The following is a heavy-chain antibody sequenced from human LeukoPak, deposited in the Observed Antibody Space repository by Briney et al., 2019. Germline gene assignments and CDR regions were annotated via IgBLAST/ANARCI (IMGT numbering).Heavy chain of an antibody. D-gene: IGHD6-13*01. CDR2: IIPNSGVT. V-gene: IGHV1-2*02. CDR3: ARKAFGSRSWFVDY. Sequence: ASVKVSCKASGYTFTGYDMQWVRQAPGQEIEWMGWIIPNSGVTNYAQKFQGRVTMTRDTSISTAYMELSRLTSDDTAVYYCARKAFGSRSWFVDYWGQGTLVTVSS. J-gene: IGHJ4*02. CDR1: GYTFTGYD.